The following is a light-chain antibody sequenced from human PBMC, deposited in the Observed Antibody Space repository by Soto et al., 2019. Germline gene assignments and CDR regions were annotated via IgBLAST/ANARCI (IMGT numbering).Light chain of an antibody. V-gene: IGKV3-11*01. CDR3: QQRSEWPRT. CDR2: DAS. Sequence: EIVLTQSPATLSLSPGERATLSCRASQSISSSLAWYQQKPGQALRLLIYDASTRATGFPARFSGSGSGTDFTLTIGSLEPEDFGVYYCQQRSEWPRTFGQGTKVEI. J-gene: IGKJ1*01. CDR1: QSISSS.